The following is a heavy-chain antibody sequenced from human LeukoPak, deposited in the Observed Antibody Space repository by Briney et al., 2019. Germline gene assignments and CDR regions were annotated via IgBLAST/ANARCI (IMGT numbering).Heavy chain of an antibody. D-gene: IGHD1-26*01. Sequence: SVKVSCKASGGTFSIYAINWVRQAPGQGLEWMGGIIPIFGTANYAQKFQGRVTITADKSTSTAYMELSSLRSEDAAVYYCARDSGNYWYFDYWGQGTLVTVSS. CDR1: GGTFSIYA. J-gene: IGHJ4*02. CDR3: ARDSGNYWYFDY. V-gene: IGHV1-69*06. CDR2: IIPIFGTA.